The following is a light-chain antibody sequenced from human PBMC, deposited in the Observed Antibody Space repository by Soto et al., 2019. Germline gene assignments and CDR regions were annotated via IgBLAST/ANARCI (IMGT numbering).Light chain of an antibody. Sequence: DIVLTQSPGTLSLSPGERATLSCRASQSVSSSYLDWYQQKPGQAPRLLIYGASSRATGIPDRFSGSGSGTDFTLTISRLEPEDFALYYCQQYGSSPTFGGGTKVEIK. CDR2: GAS. CDR1: QSVSSSY. V-gene: IGKV3-20*01. J-gene: IGKJ4*01. CDR3: QQYGSSPT.